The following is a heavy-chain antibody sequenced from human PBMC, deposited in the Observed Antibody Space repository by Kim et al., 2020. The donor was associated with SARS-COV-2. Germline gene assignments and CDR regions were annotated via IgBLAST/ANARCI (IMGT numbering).Heavy chain of an antibody. CDR3: ARDPVRGVIIDDAFDI. J-gene: IGHJ3*02. V-gene: IGHV4-30-2*04. D-gene: IGHD3-10*01. Sequence: LESRVTISVDTSKNQFSLKLSSVTAADTAVYYCARDPVRGVIIDDAFDIWGQGTMVTVSS.